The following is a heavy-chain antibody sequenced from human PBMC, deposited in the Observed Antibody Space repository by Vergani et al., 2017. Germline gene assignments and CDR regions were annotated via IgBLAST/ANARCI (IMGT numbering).Heavy chain of an antibody. CDR1: GYSFTRYW. CDR3: ARRGRYCSGTSCYGGDYYYGMDV. CDR2: IYPGDSDT. V-gene: IGHV5-51*01. Sequence: EVQLVQSGAEVKKPGESLKISCTGSGYSFTRYWIGWVRQMPGKGLEWMGIIYPGDSDTRYSPSFQGQVTISADKSISTAYLQWSSLKASDTAMYYCARRGRYCSGTSCYGGDYYYGMDVWGQGTTVTVSS. J-gene: IGHJ6*02. D-gene: IGHD2-2*01.